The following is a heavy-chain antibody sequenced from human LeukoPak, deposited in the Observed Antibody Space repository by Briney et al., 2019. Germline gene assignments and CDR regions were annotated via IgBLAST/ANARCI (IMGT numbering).Heavy chain of an antibody. CDR2: INPSGGST. J-gene: IGHJ6*02. CDR1: GYTFTSYY. D-gene: IGHD6-6*01. Sequence: GASVKVSCKASGYTFTSYYMHWVRQAPGQGLEWMGIINPSGGSTSYAQKFQGRVTMTRDTSTSTVYMELSSLRSEDTAVYYCARAGSSTSGYYYYGMDVWGQGTTVTVSS. CDR3: ARAGSSTSGYYYYGMDV. V-gene: IGHV1-46*01.